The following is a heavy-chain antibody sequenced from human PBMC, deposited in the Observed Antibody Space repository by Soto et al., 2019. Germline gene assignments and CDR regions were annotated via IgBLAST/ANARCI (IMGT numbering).Heavy chain of an antibody. J-gene: IGHJ4*02. D-gene: IGHD1-1*01. V-gene: IGHV4-31*03. Sequence: SETLSFTCTVSGGSILNGGHYWTWIRQHPGKGLEWIGRIFFSGNTHYNPALKSRLTFSLDTAKNQFSLKLTSVTAADTAIYYCARYNYCGMLDFWGPGTLVTVSS. CDR1: GGSILNGGHY. CDR2: IFFSGNT. CDR3: ARYNYCGMLDF.